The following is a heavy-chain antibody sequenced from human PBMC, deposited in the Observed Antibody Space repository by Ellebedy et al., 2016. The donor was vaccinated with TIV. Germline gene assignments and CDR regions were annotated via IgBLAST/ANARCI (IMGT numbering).Heavy chain of an antibody. CDR1: GFAFRSYW. V-gene: IGHV3-74*01. CDR2: IKGDGSI. CDR3: IRHGGGGDTYGFVDY. Sequence: GESLKISCATSGFAFRSYWLHWVRQAPGKGLVFVSRIKGDGSISYADSVKGRFTISSDNAKNTLYLQMNSLKTEDTAVYYCIRHGGGGDTYGFVDYWGHGTLVTVPS. J-gene: IGHJ4*01. D-gene: IGHD2-15*01.